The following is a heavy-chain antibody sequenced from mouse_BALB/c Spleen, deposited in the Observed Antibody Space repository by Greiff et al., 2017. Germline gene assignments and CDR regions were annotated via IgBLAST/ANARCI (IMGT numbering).Heavy chain of an antibody. Sequence: DVHLVESGPGLVKPSQSLSLTCTVTGYSITSDYAWNWIRQFPGNKLEWMGYISYSGSTSYNPSLKSRISITRDTSTNQFFLQLNSVTTEDTATYYCARRGGYYAMDYWGQGTSVTVSS. J-gene: IGHJ4*01. V-gene: IGHV3-2*02. CDR3: ARRGGYYAMDY. CDR2: ISYSGST. CDR1: GYSITSDYA.